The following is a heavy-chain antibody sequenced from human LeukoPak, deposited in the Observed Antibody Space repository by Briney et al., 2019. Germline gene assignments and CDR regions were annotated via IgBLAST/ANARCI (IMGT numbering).Heavy chain of an antibody. CDR1: GFTFSSSA. Sequence: GGSLRLSRAASGFTFSSSAMHWVRQAPGKGLEWVAVISYDESNKYYADSVKGRFTISRDNSKNTLYLQMNSLRAEDTAVYYCARGTDTKPFWSGYWVDVWGQGTTVTVSS. CDR3: ARGTDTKPFWSGYWVDV. D-gene: IGHD3-3*01. V-gene: IGHV3-30*03. CDR2: ISYDESNK. J-gene: IGHJ6*02.